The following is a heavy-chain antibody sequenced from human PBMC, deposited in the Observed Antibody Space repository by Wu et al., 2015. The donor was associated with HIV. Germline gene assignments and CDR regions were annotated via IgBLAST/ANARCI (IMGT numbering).Heavy chain of an antibody. V-gene: IGHV1-69*13. D-gene: IGHD6-13*01. Sequence: QVQLVQSGAEVKKPGSSVKISCKTSGGTFSNYAINWVRQAPGQGLEWVGRIIPMFGASDYARKFQGRVTITADDSTSTVYMELRSLRSQDTALYFCARRQQLVDQWGQGTLATVSS. CDR3: ARRQQLVDQ. J-gene: IGHJ4*02. CDR2: IIPMFGAS. CDR1: GGTFSNYA.